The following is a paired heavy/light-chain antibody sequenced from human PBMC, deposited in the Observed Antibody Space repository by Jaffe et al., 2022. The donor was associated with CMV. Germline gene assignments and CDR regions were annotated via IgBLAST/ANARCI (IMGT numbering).Light chain of an antibody. CDR1: ALSNQY. CDR2: KDI. J-gene: IGLJ2*01. Sequence: SYELTQPPSVSVSPGQTARITCSGDALSNQYTYWYQQKSGQAPVLVIYKDIERPSGIPERFSGSSSGTTVTLTISGVQAEDEADYYCQSTDSSTTYQVFGGGTKLTVL. CDR3: QSTDSSTTYQV. V-gene: IGLV3-25*03.
Heavy chain of an antibody. V-gene: IGHV5-51*01. Sequence: EVQLVQSGAEVKKVGESLKISCKGSGYNFAKYWIGWVRQMPGKGLEWMGIIYPADSDTRYSPSFQGQVTISADKSINTAYLQWSSLRASDTAMYYCARHGPGSGSYFVAFDFWGQGTMATVSS. J-gene: IGHJ3*01. CDR3: ARHGPGSGSYFVAFDF. D-gene: IGHD1-26*01. CDR2: IYPADSDT. CDR1: GYNFAKYW.